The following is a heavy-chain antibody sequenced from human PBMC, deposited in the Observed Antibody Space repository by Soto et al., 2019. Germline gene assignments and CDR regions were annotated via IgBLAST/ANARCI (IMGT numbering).Heavy chain of an antibody. J-gene: IGHJ4*02. D-gene: IGHD3-3*01. CDR3: ARDAHDFWSGYYTGYLY. CDR2: IYYSGST. CDR1: GGSISSGGYY. Sequence: QVQLQESGPGLVKPSQTLSLTCTVSGGSISSGGYYWSWIRQHPGKGLEWIGYIYYSGSTYYNPSLKSRVTISVDTSKNQFSLKLSSVTAADTAVYYCARDAHDFWSGYYTGYLYWGQGTLVTVSS. V-gene: IGHV4-31*03.